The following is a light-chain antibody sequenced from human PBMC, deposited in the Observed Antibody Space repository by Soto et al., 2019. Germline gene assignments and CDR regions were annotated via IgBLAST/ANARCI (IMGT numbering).Light chain of an antibody. J-gene: IGKJ1*01. Sequence: DIEMTQSPSSLSASVGDRVTITCRASQTISSWLAWYQQKPGKAPKLLIYKASTLKSGVPSRFSGSGSGTDFTLTISSLQPEDFATYYCLQDYNYPQTFGQGTKVDIK. CDR1: QTISSW. CDR3: LQDYNYPQT. V-gene: IGKV1-5*03. CDR2: KAS.